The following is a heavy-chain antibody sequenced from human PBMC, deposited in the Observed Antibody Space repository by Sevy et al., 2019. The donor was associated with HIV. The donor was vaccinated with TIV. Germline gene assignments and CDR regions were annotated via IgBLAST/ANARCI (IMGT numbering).Heavy chain of an antibody. CDR3: ARENSDYGDAMWDFDY. J-gene: IGHJ4*02. CDR2: INPSSGTT. Sequence: ASVKVSCKASGYTFTSYYMHWVRQAPGQGLEWMGIINPSSGTTSYAQNFQGRVTMTRDTSTSTVYMELSSLRSEDTAVYYCARENSDYGDAMWDFDYWGQGTLVTVSS. D-gene: IGHD4-17*01. CDR1: GYTFTSYY. V-gene: IGHV1-46*01.